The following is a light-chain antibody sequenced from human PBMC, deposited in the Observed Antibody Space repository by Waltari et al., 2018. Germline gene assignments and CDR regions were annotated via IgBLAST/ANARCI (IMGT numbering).Light chain of an antibody. CDR2: DVN. CDR1: SSDVRGYTY. CDR3: CSYAGSYTWL. J-gene: IGLJ2*01. V-gene: IGLV2-11*01. Sequence: QSALTQPRSVSGSPGQSVTISCTGTSSDVRGYTYVSWYQQHPGKAPKVMIYDVNKRPSGVPDRFSGSKSGNTASLTISGLQAEDEADYYCCSYAGSYTWLFGGGTKLTVL.